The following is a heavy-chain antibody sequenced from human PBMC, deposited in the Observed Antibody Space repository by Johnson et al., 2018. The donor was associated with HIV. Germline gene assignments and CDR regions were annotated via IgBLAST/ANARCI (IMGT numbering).Heavy chain of an antibody. CDR1: GFSFNRYA. Sequence: VQLVESGGGVVQPGRSVRLSCVASGFSFNRYAMHWVRQAPGKGLEWVAVISFDGSNKFYADSVRGRFTISRDNSKNTLYLQLNNLRAGDTALYYCARGSYDGDAFDIWGQGTMVTVSS. D-gene: IGHD1-26*01. J-gene: IGHJ3*02. V-gene: IGHV3-30*04. CDR3: ARGSYDGDAFDI. CDR2: ISFDGSNK.